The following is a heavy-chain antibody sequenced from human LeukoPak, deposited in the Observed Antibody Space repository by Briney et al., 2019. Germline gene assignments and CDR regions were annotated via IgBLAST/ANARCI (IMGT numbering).Heavy chain of an antibody. J-gene: IGHJ6*02. V-gene: IGHV4-30-4*01. CDR2: IYYSGST. CDR3: ARVSSSGYHHRVYYYYGMDV. CDR1: GGSISSGDYY. Sequence: PSQTLSLTCTVSGGSISSGDYYWSWIRQPPGKGLEWIGYIYYSGSTYYNPSLKSRVTISVDTSKNQFSLKLSSVTAAGTAVYYCARVSSSGYHHRVYYYYGMDVWGQGTTVTVSS. D-gene: IGHD3-22*01.